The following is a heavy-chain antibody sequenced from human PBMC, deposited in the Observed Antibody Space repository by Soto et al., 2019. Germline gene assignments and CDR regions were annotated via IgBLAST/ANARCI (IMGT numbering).Heavy chain of an antibody. Sequence: EVQLVESGGGLVQPGESLRLSCAASGLTFNTYSMTWVRQPPGKGLEWVANINPDGSVKYSVDSLKGRFTISRDNAKNSLYLQMNSLRAEDTAVYYCASARDYFFDYWGQGTLVTVSS. V-gene: IGHV3-7*01. D-gene: IGHD2-21*01. CDR1: GLTFNTYS. J-gene: IGHJ4*02. CDR2: INPDGSVK. CDR3: ASARDYFFDY.